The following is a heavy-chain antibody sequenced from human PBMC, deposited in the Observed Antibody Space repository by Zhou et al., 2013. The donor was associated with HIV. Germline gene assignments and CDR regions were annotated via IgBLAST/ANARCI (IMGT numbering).Heavy chain of an antibody. CDR3: AIPGPTYSYYYYMDV. CDR2: IIPMVGTA. V-gene: IGHV1-69*12. CDR1: GGTFSKYA. D-gene: IGHD1-26*01. J-gene: IGHJ6*03. Sequence: QVQLVQSGAEVKKPGSSVKVSCKASGGTFSKYAISWVRQAPGEGLEWMGGIIPMVGTANYAQKFLGRVTITADASTSTAYMELSRLRSDDTAVYFCAIPGPTYSYYYYMDVWGKGTTVTVSS.